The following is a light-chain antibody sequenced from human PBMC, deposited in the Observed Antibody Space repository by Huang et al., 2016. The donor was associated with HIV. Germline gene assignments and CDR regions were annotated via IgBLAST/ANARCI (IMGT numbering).Light chain of an antibody. Sequence: AIRMTQSPSSLSASTGDRVNITCRASQDIHNFLAWYQQKPGKAPNLLIYAASILETGVPSRFSGSGSGTEFNLSISCLQSEDFATYYCQQYYSYRTFGQGTQVEIK. CDR3: QQYYSYRT. CDR1: QDIHNF. J-gene: IGKJ1*01. V-gene: IGKV1-8*01. CDR2: AAS.